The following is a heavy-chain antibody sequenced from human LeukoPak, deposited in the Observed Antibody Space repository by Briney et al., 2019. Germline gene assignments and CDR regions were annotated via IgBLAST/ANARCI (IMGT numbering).Heavy chain of an antibody. CDR3: VRSATIAVFRYGMDV. V-gene: IGHV4-59*11. CDR2: VHQTGVT. CDR1: GGSITSLY. Sequence: SETLSLTCSVSGGSITSLYWSWVRQPPGKGLEYVGYVHQTGVTNYNPSLRGRVAVSMDTSKNQFSLKLNSVTAADTAVYYCVRSATIAVFRYGMDVWGRGTTVTVSS. D-gene: IGHD5-24*01. J-gene: IGHJ6*02.